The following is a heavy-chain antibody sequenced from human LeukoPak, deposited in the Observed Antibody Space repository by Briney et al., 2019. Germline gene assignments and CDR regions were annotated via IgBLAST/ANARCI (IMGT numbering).Heavy chain of an antibody. J-gene: IGHJ4*02. CDR1: GYTLTELS. D-gene: IGHD3-9*01. CDR3: ATDSPNDWRQRPLDY. Sequence: GASVKVSCKVSGYTLTELSMHWVRQAPGKGLEWMGGFDPEDGETIYAQKFQGRVTVTEDTSTDTAYMELSSLRSEDTAVYYCATDSPNDWRQRPLDYWGQGTLVTVSS. CDR2: FDPEDGET. V-gene: IGHV1-24*01.